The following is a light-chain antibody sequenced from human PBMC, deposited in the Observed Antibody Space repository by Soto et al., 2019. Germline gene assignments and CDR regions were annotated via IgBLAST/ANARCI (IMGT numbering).Light chain of an antibody. J-gene: IGKJ5*01. CDR2: AAS. V-gene: IGKV1-39*01. Sequence: DIQMTQSASSLSASVGDTVIITCRASQSISKFLNWYQQKGGNAPQLLIYAASSLESGVPSRFSGNGSGTGFTFYISGLYPVACAIYYCRQTSSIQFTFGQGTR. CDR1: QSISKF. CDR3: RQTSSIQFT.